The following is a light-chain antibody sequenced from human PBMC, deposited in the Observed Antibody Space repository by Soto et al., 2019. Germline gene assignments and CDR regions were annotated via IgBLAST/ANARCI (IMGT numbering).Light chain of an antibody. CDR3: QQYNTWPPYT. V-gene: IGKV3-15*01. Sequence: EIVMTQSPVTLSVSPGERATLSCVASQSVSSNLAWHQQKPGQAPRLLIYSASTRATGVPARFSGSGSGTEFTLTISSLQSEDFAVYYCQQYNTWPPYTFGQGTKVDIK. CDR1: QSVSSN. CDR2: SAS. J-gene: IGKJ2*01.